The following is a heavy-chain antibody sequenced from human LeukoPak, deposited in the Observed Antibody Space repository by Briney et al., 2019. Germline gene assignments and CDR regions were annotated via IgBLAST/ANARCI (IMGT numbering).Heavy chain of an antibody. CDR2: IYYSGST. CDR3: ARHRGDYDSSGYWFDP. V-gene: IGHV4-39*01. CDR1: GGSISSTTYY. J-gene: IGHJ5*02. D-gene: IGHD3-22*01. Sequence: SETLSLTCSVSGGSISSTTYYWAWIRQPPGKGLEWIGTIYYSGSTYYNPSLKSRVTISVDTSNNQFSLKLRSVTAADTAVYYCARHRGDYDSSGYWFDPWSQGTLVTVSS.